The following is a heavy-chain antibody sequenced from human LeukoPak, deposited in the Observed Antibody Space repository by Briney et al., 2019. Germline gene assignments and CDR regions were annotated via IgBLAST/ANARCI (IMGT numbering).Heavy chain of an antibody. D-gene: IGHD1-1*01. J-gene: IGHJ6*02. Sequence: ASVKVSCKISGYTLTELSLHWVRQAPGKGLEWMGRFATEDGETIYAQKFQGRVTMTEDTSTDTAYMELSSLRSEDTAVYFCAVSLTTGGYYGLDVWGQGTTVTVSS. CDR2: FATEDGET. CDR3: AVSLTTGGYYGLDV. V-gene: IGHV1-24*01. CDR1: GYTLTELS.